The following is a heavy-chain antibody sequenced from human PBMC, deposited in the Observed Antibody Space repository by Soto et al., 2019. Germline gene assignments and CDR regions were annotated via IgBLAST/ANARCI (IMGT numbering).Heavy chain of an antibody. D-gene: IGHD3-10*01. Sequence: GGSLRLSCAASGSSFSSYGIHWVRQVPGKGLEWVAGIWGGGACTHYADSVKGRFTISRDNSKNTLYLQMNSLRAEDTAVYYCAKASGWFGEFDYWGQGTLVTVSS. V-gene: IGHV3-23*01. CDR3: AKASGWFGEFDY. CDR2: IWGGGACT. J-gene: IGHJ4*02. CDR1: GSSFSSYG.